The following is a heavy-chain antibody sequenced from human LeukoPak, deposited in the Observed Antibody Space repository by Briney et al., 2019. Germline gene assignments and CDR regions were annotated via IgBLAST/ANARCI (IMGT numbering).Heavy chain of an antibody. J-gene: IGHJ3*01. Sequence: SETLSLTCTVSGGSITSSIYYWGWIRQPPGKGLEWIGSIYYTGSTYYNPSLKSRVTISVDTSKNQFSLKLSSVTAADTAVYYCARGVSGSYSPPEERGQGTMVTVSS. CDR3: ARGVSGSYSPPEE. CDR2: IYYTGST. CDR1: GGSITSSIYY. V-gene: IGHV4-39*01. D-gene: IGHD1-26*01.